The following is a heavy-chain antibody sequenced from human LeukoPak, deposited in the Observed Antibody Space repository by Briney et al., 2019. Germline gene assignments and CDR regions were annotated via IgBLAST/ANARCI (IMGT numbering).Heavy chain of an antibody. CDR2: IYYSVST. Sequence: PSETLSLTCTVSGGSISSSRHYWGWTRQPPGKGLEWIGSIYYSVSTYYNPSLKSRVTISVDTSKNQFSLKLSSVAAADTAVYYCGRHGAVAYWGQGTLVTVSS. D-gene: IGHD6-19*01. CDR3: GRHGAVAY. CDR1: GGSISSSRHY. J-gene: IGHJ4*02. V-gene: IGHV4-39*01.